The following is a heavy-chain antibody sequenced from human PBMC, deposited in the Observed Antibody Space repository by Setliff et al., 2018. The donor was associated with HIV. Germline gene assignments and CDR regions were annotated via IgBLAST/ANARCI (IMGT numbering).Heavy chain of an antibody. CDR1: GYTFINFG. D-gene: IGHD6-13*01. J-gene: IGHJ3*02. CDR2: IDPNSGDT. V-gene: IGHV1-2*02. Sequence: ASVKVSCKASGYTFINFGITWVRQAPGQGLEWMGWIDPNSGDTNYEQKFQGRVSMTRDTSISTVYMELSSLRSDDTAVYYCARAAGYSSSWHRYAFEIWGQGTMVTVSS. CDR3: ARAAGYSSSWHRYAFEI.